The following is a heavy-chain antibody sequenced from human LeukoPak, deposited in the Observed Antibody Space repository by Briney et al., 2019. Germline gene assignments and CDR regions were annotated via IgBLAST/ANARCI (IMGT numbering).Heavy chain of an antibody. D-gene: IGHD3-3*01. J-gene: IGHJ5*02. CDR1: GFTFSSYS. CDR2: ISSSSSYI. Sequence: GGSLRLSCAASGFTFSSYSMNWVRQAPGKGLEWVSSISSSSSYIYYADSVKGRFTISRDNAKNSLYLQMNSLRAEDTAVYYCARDQAYYDFWSGTYNWFDPWGQGTLVTVSS. V-gene: IGHV3-21*01. CDR3: ARDQAYYDFWSGTYNWFDP.